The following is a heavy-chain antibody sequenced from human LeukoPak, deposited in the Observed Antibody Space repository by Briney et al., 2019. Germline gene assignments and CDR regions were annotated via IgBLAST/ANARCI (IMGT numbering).Heavy chain of an antibody. Sequence: GGSLRLSCAASGFTFSSYPMSWVRQAPGKGLEWVSAISGSGGSTYYADSVKGRFTISRDNSKNTLYLQMNSLGAEDTAVYYCARVSQEYQLLYGPYFDYWGQGTLVTVSS. J-gene: IGHJ4*02. CDR1: GFTFSSYP. V-gene: IGHV3-23*01. CDR3: ARVSQEYQLLYGPYFDY. CDR2: ISGSGGST. D-gene: IGHD2-2*02.